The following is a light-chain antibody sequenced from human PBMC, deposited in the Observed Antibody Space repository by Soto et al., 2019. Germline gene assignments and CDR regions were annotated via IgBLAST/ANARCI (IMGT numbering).Light chain of an antibody. CDR1: SGDVGGYNY. CDR3: CSYAGSYTVM. V-gene: IGLV2-11*01. Sequence: QSALTQPRSVSGSLGQSVTISCTGTSGDVGGYNYVSWYQQHPGKVPKLMIYDVNRRPSGVPDRFSASKSGNTASLTISGLQAEDAADYYCCSYAGSYTVMFGGGTNLTVL. CDR2: DVN. J-gene: IGLJ3*02.